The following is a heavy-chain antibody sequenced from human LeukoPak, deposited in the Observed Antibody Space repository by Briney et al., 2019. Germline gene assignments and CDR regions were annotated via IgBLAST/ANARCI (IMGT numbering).Heavy chain of an antibody. CDR1: GGTFSSYA. CDR3: ARAWQQLVPAWIFQH. J-gene: IGHJ1*01. D-gene: IGHD6-13*01. V-gene: IGHV1-69*13. Sequence: GASVKVSCKASGGTFSSYAISWVRQAPGQGLEWMGGIIPIFGTANYAQKFQGRVTITADESTSTAYMELSSLRSEDTAVYYCARAWQQLVPAWIFQHWGQGTLVTVSS. CDR2: IIPIFGTA.